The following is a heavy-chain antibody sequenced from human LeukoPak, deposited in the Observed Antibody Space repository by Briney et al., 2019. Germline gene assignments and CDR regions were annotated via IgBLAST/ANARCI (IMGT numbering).Heavy chain of an antibody. CDR2: VTPYSGNT. CDR1: GYTFTSYD. CDR3: TRSGATRGYYGAY. V-gene: IGHV1-8*01. D-gene: IGHD3-22*01. Sequence: GASVKVSCKASGYTFTSYDFNWVRQAPGQGLEWMGWVTPYSGNTAYAQKFQDRVTMTTNTSISTAYMELNSLTSDDTAVYFCTRSGATRGYYGAYWGQGTLVTVSS. J-gene: IGHJ4*02.